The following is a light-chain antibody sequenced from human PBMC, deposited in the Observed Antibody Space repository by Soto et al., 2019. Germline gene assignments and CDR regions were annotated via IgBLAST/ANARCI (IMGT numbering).Light chain of an antibody. CDR3: QQYHIWPSWT. CDR1: QRVSRS. CDR2: GAS. V-gene: IGKV3-15*01. Sequence: EIVLTQSPATLSVSLGDSATLSCRASQRVSRSLAWYQMRPGQPPRLLIYGASTSATDTPARFSGSGSATDFILTISSLQSEDFAVYFCQQYHIWPSWTFGQGTKVELK. J-gene: IGKJ1*01.